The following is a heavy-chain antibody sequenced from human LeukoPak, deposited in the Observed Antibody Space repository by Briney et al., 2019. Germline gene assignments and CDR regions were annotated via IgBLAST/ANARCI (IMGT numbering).Heavy chain of an antibody. CDR1: GGSISTYY. CDR2: IYYSGTT. V-gene: IGHV4-59*01. CDR3: ARRLAVTGRYYFGY. D-gene: IGHD6-13*01. Sequence: SETLSLTCTVSGGSISTYYWTWIRQPPGKGLEWIGYIYYSGTTNYNPSLKSRVTMSIDTSRNQFSLRLNSVTAADTAVYYCARRLAVTGRYYFGYWGQGALVTVSS. J-gene: IGHJ4*02.